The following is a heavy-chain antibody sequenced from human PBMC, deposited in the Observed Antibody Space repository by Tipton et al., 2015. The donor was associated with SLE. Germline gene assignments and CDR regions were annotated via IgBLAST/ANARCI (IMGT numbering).Heavy chain of an antibody. CDR3: ARDKGIGRSGYSYFDY. V-gene: IGHV4-30-2*06. D-gene: IGHD5-18*01. J-gene: IGHJ4*02. Sequence: TLSLTCAVSGGSISSGGFSWSWIRQSPGKGLEWIAYINHGGTTYYTPSLRSRLTTSVDRSKNQFSLKLSSVTAADTAVYYCARDKGIGRSGYSYFDYWGQGTLVTVSS. CDR1: GGSISSGGFS. CDR2: INHGGTT.